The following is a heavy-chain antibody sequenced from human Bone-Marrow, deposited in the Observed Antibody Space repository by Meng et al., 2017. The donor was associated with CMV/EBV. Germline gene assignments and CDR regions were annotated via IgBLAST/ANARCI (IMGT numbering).Heavy chain of an antibody. CDR1: GFTFSSYS. CDR3: ARGPRGQPTPGDY. V-gene: IGHV3-48*04. D-gene: IGHD3-10*01. CDR2: ISSSSSTI. Sequence: GGSLRLSCAASGFTFSSYSMNWVRQAPGKGLEWVSYISSSSSTIYYADSVKGRFTISRDNAKNSLYLQMNSLRAEDTAVYYCARGPRGQPTPGDYWGQGPRVTVSS. J-gene: IGHJ4*02.